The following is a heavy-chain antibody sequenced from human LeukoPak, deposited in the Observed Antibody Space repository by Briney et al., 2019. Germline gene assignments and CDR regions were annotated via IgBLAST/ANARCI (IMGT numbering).Heavy chain of an antibody. Sequence: VKVSCXASGYXFTGYYMHWVRQAPGQGLEWMGWINPNSGGTNYAQKFQGWVTMTRDTSISTAYMELSRLRSDDTAVYYCARLAAGSDYWGQGTLVTVSS. CDR3: ARLAAGSDY. J-gene: IGHJ4*02. V-gene: IGHV1-2*04. D-gene: IGHD1-26*01. CDR2: INPNSGGT. CDR1: GYXFTGYY.